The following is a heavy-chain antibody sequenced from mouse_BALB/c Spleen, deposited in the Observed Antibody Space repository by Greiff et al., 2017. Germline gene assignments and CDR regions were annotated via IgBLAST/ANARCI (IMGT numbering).Heavy chain of an antibody. D-gene: IGHD2-14*01. V-gene: IGHV5-9-3*01. CDR3: ARHVDRYDGPWFAY. J-gene: IGHJ3*01. Sequence: EVQRVESGGGLVKPGGSLKLSCAASGFTFSSYAMSWVRQTPEKRLEWVATISSGGSYTYYPDSVKGRFTISRDNAKNTLYLQMSSLRSEDTAMYYCARHVDRYDGPWFAYWGQGTLVTVSA. CDR2: ISSGGSYT. CDR1: GFTFSSYA.